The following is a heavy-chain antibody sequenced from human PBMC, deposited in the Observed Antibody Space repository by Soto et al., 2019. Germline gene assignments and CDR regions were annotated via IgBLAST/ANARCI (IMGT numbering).Heavy chain of an antibody. CDR2: ISDSSSKT. D-gene: IGHD2-15*01. CDR3: ARGYVGSWAHFDY. Sequence: PGGSLRLCCSASGFTFGNYAMNWVRQAPGKGLEWVSSISDSSSKTYYADSVKGRFTISRDNSKNMLLLQLNTLRADDTAVYFCARGYVGSWAHFDYWGQGTQVTVSS. CDR1: GFTFGNYA. V-gene: IGHV3-23*01. J-gene: IGHJ4*02.